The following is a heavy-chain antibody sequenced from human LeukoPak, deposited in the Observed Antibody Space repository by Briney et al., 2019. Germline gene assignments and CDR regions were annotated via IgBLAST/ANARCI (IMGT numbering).Heavy chain of an antibody. Sequence: PSETLSLTCTVSGGSISSYYWSWIRQPPGKGLEWIGYIYYSGSTNYNPSLKSRVTISVDTSKNQFSLKLSSVTAADTAVYYCARGYIAVASRLFDPWGQGTLVTVSS. CDR3: ARGYIAVASRLFDP. J-gene: IGHJ5*02. V-gene: IGHV4-59*12. CDR2: IYYSGST. CDR1: GGSISSYY. D-gene: IGHD6-19*01.